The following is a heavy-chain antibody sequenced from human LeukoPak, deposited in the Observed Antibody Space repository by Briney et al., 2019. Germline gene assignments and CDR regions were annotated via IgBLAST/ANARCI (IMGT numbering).Heavy chain of an antibody. CDR3: ARDQSRGIAVAGTHLDY. CDR2: ISYDRSNK. J-gene: IGHJ4*02. D-gene: IGHD6-19*01. CDR1: GFTFSSYA. V-gene: IGHV3-30-3*01. Sequence: GGSLRLSCAASGFTFSSYAMHWVRQAPGKGLEWVAVISYDRSNKYYADSVKGRFTISRDNSKNTLYLQMNSLRAEDTAVYYCARDQSRGIAVAGTHLDYWGQGTLVTVSS.